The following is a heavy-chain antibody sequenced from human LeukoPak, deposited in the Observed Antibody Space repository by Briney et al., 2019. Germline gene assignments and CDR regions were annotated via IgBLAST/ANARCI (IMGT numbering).Heavy chain of an antibody. CDR1: GGSISSYY. J-gene: IGHJ6*02. Sequence: PSETLSLTCTVSGGSISSYYWSWIRQPPGKGLEWIGYIYYSGSTNYNPSLKSRVTISVDTSKNQFSLKLSSVTAADTAVYYCARDPLGESMVRGVTYYYYYGMDVWGQGTTVTVSS. D-gene: IGHD3-10*01. CDR2: IYYSGST. V-gene: IGHV4-59*01. CDR3: ARDPLGESMVRGVTYYYYYGMDV.